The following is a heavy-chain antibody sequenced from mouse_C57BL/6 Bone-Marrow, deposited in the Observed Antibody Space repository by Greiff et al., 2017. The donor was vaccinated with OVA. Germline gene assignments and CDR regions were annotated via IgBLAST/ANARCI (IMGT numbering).Heavy chain of an antibody. CDR3: AIYDCGSSYYYALDY. Sequence: QVQLQQPGAELVKPGASVKVSCKASGYTFTSYWMHWVKQRPGQGLEWIGRIHPSASDTNYNQKFKGKATLTVDKSSSTAYMQLSSLTSEDSAVYYCAIYDCGSSYYYALDYWGQGTTVTVAS. CDR1: GYTFTSYW. CDR2: IHPSASDT. J-gene: IGHJ4*01. V-gene: IGHV1-74*01. D-gene: IGHD1-1*01.